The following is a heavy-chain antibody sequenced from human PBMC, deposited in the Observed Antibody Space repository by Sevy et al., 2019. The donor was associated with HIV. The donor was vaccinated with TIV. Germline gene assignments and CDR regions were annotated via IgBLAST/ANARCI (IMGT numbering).Heavy chain of an antibody. D-gene: IGHD3-22*01. V-gene: IGHV1-24*01. J-gene: IGHJ4*01. CDR1: GYTLTQLS. Sequence: ASVKVSCKVSGYTLTQLSMHWVRQAPGKGLEWMGSFDPEDGETLYAQNFQGRVTMTEDTSTDTAYMALSSLRSEDTAIYYCATTKDYYDSSGSPFDYWGQEPWSPSPQ. CDR3: ATTKDYYDSSGSPFDY. CDR2: FDPEDGET.